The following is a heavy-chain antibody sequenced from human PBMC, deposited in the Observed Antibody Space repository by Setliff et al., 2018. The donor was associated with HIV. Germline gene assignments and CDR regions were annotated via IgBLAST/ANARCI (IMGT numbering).Heavy chain of an antibody. D-gene: IGHD1-20*01. CDR3: AKSLTFITLSATPDF. Sequence: GGSLRLSCAASGFTFSNYGLFWVRQAPGKGLEWVAFIRNDGNNEYYGASVEGRFTTSRDNSKDTLYLQMNNLRPEDTAIYYCAKSLTFITLSATPDFWGQGTLVTVSS. CDR1: GFTFSNYG. V-gene: IGHV3-30*02. CDR2: IRNDGNNE. J-gene: IGHJ4*02.